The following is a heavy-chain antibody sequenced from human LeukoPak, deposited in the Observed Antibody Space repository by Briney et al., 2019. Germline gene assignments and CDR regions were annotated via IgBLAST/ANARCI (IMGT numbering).Heavy chain of an antibody. D-gene: IGHD3-22*01. J-gene: IGHJ4*02. CDR3: ARGRYDSRIFDY. CDR1: GFTFSNYD. CDR2: ISSSSSYI. V-gene: IGHV3-21*01. Sequence: GGSLRLSCVASGFTFSNYDMNWVRQAPGKGLEWVSFISSSSSYIYYADSVKGRFTISRDNAKKSLYLQMNSLRAEHTAVYYCARGRYDSRIFDYWGQGTLVTVSS.